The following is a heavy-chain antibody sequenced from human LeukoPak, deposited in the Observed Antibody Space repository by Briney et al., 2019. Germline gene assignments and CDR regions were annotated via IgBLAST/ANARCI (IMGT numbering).Heavy chain of an antibody. CDR3: AKDVLGYCSSTRCPQHFDH. CDR2: ISNGGGST. CDR1: GFTFSSCA. V-gene: IGHV3-23*01. D-gene: IGHD2-2*01. Sequence: SGGSLRLSCTVSGFTFSSCAMSWVRQAPGKGLEWVTAISNGGGSTNYADSVKGRFTISRDNSENTVYLQMNSLRAEDTAVYYCAKDVLGYCSSTRCPQHFDHWGQGTLVTVSS. J-gene: IGHJ4*02.